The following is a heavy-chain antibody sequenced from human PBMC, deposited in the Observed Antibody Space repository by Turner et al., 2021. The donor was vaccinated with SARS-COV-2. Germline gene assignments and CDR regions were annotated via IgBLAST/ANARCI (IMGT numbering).Heavy chain of an antibody. Sequence: QVQLVESGGGVVQPGRSLRLSCAASGFTFSSYGMHWVRQAPGKGLEWVAVIWYDGSNDYYADSVKGRFTISRDNSKNTLYRQMNSLRAEDTAVYYCARDMGPVGRDAFDIWGQGTMVTISS. CDR3: ARDMGPVGRDAFDI. J-gene: IGHJ3*02. V-gene: IGHV3-33*01. CDR2: IWYDGSND. D-gene: IGHD1-26*01. CDR1: GFTFSSYG.